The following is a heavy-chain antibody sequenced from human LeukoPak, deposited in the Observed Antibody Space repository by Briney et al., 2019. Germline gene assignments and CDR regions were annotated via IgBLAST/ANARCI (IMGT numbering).Heavy chain of an antibody. CDR2: IYYSGST. D-gene: IGHD6-13*01. J-gene: IGHJ4*02. Sequence: SETLSLTCTVSGGSISSSSYYWGWIRQPPGKGLEWIGSIYYSGSTYYNPSLKSRVTISVDTSKNQFSLKLSSVTAADTAVYYCASYSSSWGRVYWGQGTLVTVSS. CDR3: ASYSSSWGRVY. V-gene: IGHV4-39*07. CDR1: GGSISSSSYY.